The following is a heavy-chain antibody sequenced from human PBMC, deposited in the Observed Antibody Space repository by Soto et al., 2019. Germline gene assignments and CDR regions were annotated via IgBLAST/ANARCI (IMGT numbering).Heavy chain of an antibody. J-gene: IGHJ5*02. CDR1: GFTFSSYA. D-gene: IGHD4-17*01. V-gene: IGHV3-23*01. CDR3: AKDGESDEGDYGWFDP. Sequence: EVQLLESGGGLVQPGGSLRLSCAASGFTFSSYAMSWVRQAPGKGLEWVSAISGSGGSTYYADSVKGRFTISRDNSKNKLYLQMNSLSAEDTAVYYCAKDGESDEGDYGWFDPWGQGTLVTVSS. CDR2: ISGSGGST.